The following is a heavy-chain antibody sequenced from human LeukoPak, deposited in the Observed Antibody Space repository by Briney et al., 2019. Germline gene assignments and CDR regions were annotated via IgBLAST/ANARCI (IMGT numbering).Heavy chain of an antibody. CDR3: ARAPPAAAGAFDY. CDR1: GGSLSSYY. CDR2: IYYSGST. J-gene: IGHJ4*02. Sequence: SETLSLTCTVSGGSLSSYYRSWIRQPPGKGLEWSGYIYYSGSTNYNPSLKSRVTISVDTSKNQFSLKLSSVTAADTAVYYCARAPPAAAGAFDYWGQGTLVTVSS. V-gene: IGHV4-59*01. D-gene: IGHD6-13*01.